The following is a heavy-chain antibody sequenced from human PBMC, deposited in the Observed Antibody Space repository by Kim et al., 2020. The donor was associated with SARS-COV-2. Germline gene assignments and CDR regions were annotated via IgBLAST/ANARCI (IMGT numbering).Heavy chain of an antibody. V-gene: IGHV1-3*01. D-gene: IGHD3-10*01. CDR1: GYTFTSYA. CDR3: ARLSMVRGSFPAFDI. J-gene: IGHJ3*02. CDR2: INAGNGNT. Sequence: ASVKVSCKASGYTFTSYAMHWVRQAPGQRLEWMGWINAGNGNTKYSQKFQGRVTITRDTSASTAYMELSSLRSEDTAVYYCARLSMVRGSFPAFDIWGQGTMVTVSS.